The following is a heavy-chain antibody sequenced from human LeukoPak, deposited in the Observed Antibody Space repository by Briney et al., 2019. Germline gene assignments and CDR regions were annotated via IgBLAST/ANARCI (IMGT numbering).Heavy chain of an antibody. CDR3: ARERTIFGVVLGY. CDR1: GFTFSSYA. V-gene: IGHV3-23*01. J-gene: IGHJ4*02. Sequence: GGSLRLSCAASGFTFSSYAMSWVRQAPGKGLEWVSAISGSGGSTYYADSVKGRFTISRDNAKNSLYLQMNSLRAEDTAVYYCARERTIFGVVLGYWGQGTLVTVSS. CDR2: ISGSGGST. D-gene: IGHD3-3*01.